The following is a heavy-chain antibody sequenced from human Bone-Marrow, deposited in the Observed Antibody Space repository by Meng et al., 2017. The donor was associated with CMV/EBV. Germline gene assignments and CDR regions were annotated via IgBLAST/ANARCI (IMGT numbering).Heavy chain of an antibody. D-gene: IGHD2-2*01. J-gene: IGHJ4*02. CDR2: INPNSGGT. V-gene: IGHV1-2*02. CDR3: ARDRGYCSSTSCRRYYFDY. CDR1: GYTFTGYY. Sequence: ASVKVSCKASGYTFTGYYMHWVRQAPGQGLEWMGWINPNSGGTNYAQKFQGRVTMTRDTSISTAYMELSRLRSDDTAVYYCARDRGYCSSTSCRRYYFDYWGQGTRVTGSS.